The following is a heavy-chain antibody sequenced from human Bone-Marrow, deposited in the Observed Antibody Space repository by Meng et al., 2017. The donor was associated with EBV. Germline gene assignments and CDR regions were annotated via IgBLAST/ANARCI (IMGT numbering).Heavy chain of an antibody. Sequence: LQLVQFGAEVKKTGASVKVSCNASGGTVSSNAISWVRQAPGQGLEWMGGIIPIFGTANYAQKFQGRVTITADKSTSTAYMELSSLRSEDTAVYYCARDTHDYGDLTFFDYWGQGTLVTVSS. J-gene: IGHJ4*02. V-gene: IGHV1-69*06. CDR3: ARDTHDYGDLTFFDY. CDR1: GGTVSSNA. CDR2: IIPIFGTA. D-gene: IGHD4-17*01.